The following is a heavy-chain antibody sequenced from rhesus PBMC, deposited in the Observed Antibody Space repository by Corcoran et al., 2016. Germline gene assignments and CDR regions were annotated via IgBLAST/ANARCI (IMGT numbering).Heavy chain of an antibody. V-gene: IGHV4-73*01. Sequence: QVKLQQWGEGLVKPSETLSLTCAVYGGSISGYSYWSWIRQPAGKGVKWIGYIYGHNESSYYKPSLKSRVTIAKDTSKDQFSRKLSSGTAADRAVYYCARGAGGRYHFDYWGQGVLVTVSS. CDR2: IYGHNESS. CDR3: ARGAGGRYHFDY. CDR1: GGSISGYSY. J-gene: IGHJ4*01. D-gene: IGHD6-25*01.